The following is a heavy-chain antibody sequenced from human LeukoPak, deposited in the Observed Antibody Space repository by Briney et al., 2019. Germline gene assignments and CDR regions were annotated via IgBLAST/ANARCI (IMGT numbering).Heavy chain of an antibody. V-gene: IGHV4-34*01. D-gene: IGHD2-15*01. CDR1: GGSFSDYH. J-gene: IGHJ3*02. CDR2: IYYSGST. CDR3: ASTGYCSGGSCYRAAFDI. Sequence: SETLSLTCAVYGGSFSDYHWSWIRQPPGKGLEWIGSIYYSGSTYYNPSLKSRVTISVDTSKNQFSLKLSSVTAADTAVYYCASTGYCSGGSCYRAAFDIWGQGTMVTVSS.